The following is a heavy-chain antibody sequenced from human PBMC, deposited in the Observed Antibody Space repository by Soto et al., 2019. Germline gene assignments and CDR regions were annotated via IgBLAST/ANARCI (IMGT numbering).Heavy chain of an antibody. V-gene: IGHV1-3*01. CDR3: ARSPSRMAAETQLDP. CDR2: INGGAGDT. J-gene: IGHJ5*02. CDR1: GYTFTSYA. Sequence: QVQLVQSGAEVRKPGASVKISCKASGYTFTSYAIHWLRQAPGQRLEWMGWINGGAGDTRYSVNFLGSVTFTRDTAATTAFMDLRSLSSADTAIYYCARSPSRMAAETQLDPWGQGTLVTVSS. D-gene: IGHD6-6*01.